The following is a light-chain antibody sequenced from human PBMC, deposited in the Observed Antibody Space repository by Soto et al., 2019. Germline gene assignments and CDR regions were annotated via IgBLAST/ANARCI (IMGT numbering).Light chain of an antibody. CDR2: DVS. J-gene: IGLJ1*01. CDR1: SSDVGAYNY. Sequence: QSALTQPRSVSGSPGQSVTISCSGTSSDVGAYNYVSWYQQHPGKAPKLMIYDVSERPSGVPDRFSGSKSGNTASLTISGLQAEDEADYYCSSFAGSYTLGVFGTGTKVTVL. V-gene: IGLV2-11*01. CDR3: SSFAGSYTLGV.